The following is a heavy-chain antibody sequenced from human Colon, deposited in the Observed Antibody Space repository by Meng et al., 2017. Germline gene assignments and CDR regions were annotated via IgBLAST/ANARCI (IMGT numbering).Heavy chain of an antibody. CDR1: GASISYYY. D-gene: IGHD3-9*01. Sequence: GSLRLSCTVSGASISYYYWSWIRHPPGKGLEWIGYIYDSGSTNYNPSLKSRVTISVDTSKNQLSLKLRSVTAADTAVYYCAREIVSYNILTGDYKADAFDLWGQGTMVTVSS. CDR2: IYDSGST. V-gene: IGHV4-59*01. CDR3: AREIVSYNILTGDYKADAFDL. J-gene: IGHJ3*01.